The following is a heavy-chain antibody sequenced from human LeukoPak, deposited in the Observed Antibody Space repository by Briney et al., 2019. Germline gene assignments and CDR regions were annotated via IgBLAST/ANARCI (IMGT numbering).Heavy chain of an antibody. CDR1: GGSISSYY. CDR3: AKKDGYYGMDV. V-gene: IGHV4-59*08. CDR2: IYYSGST. D-gene: IGHD2-15*01. Sequence: SETLSLTCTVSGGSISSYYWSWIRQPPGKGLEWIGYIYYSGSTNYNPSLKSRVTISVDTSKNQFSLKLSSVTAADTAVYYCAKKDGYYGMDVWGQGTLVTVSS. J-gene: IGHJ6*02.